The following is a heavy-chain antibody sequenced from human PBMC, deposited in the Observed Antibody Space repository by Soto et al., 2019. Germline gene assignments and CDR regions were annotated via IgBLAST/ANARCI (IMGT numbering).Heavy chain of an antibody. D-gene: IGHD3-10*01. CDR2: IYYSGST. J-gene: IGHJ6*02. CDR3: ARVHGSGSYRYYGMDV. V-gene: IGHV4-31*03. Sequence: SETLSLTCTVSGGSISSGGYYWSWIRQHPGKGLEWIGYIYYSGSTYYNPSLKSRATISVDTSKSQFSLKLSSVTAADTAVYFCARVHGSGSYRYYGMDVWGQGTTVTVSS. CDR1: GGSISSGGYY.